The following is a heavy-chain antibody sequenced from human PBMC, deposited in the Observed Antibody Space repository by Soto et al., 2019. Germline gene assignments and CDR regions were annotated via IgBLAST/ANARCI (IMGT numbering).Heavy chain of an antibody. CDR1: GFTFSSYS. D-gene: IGHD3-3*01. CDR2: ISSSSTI. CDR3: VRDYDFWSGYGIYMDV. Sequence: PGGSLRLSCAASGFTFSSYSMNWVRQAPGKGLEWVSYISSSSTIYYADSVKGRFAISRDNAKNSLYLQMNSLRAEDTAVYYCVRDYDFWSGYGIYMDVWGKGATVTFSS. V-gene: IGHV3-48*01. J-gene: IGHJ6*03.